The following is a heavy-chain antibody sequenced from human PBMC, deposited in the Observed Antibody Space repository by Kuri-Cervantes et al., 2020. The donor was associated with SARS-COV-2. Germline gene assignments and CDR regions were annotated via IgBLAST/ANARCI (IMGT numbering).Heavy chain of an antibody. Sequence: SVKVSCKASGFTFTSSAVQWVRQARGQRLEWIGWIVVGSGNTNYAQKFQERVTITTDTSTSTAYMELRSLRSDDTAVYYCARGGWFGENWFDPWGQGTLVTVSS. CDR1: GFTFTSSA. CDR2: IVVGSGNT. V-gene: IGHV1-58*01. J-gene: IGHJ5*02. D-gene: IGHD3-10*01. CDR3: ARGGWFGENWFDP.